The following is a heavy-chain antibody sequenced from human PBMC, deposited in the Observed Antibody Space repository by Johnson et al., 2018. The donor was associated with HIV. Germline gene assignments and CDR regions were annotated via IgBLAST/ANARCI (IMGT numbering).Heavy chain of an antibody. CDR3: ASTGYSSGWYWDAFDI. J-gene: IGHJ3*02. D-gene: IGHD6-19*01. CDR2: ISSSGSTI. Sequence: QVQLVESGGGVVQPGRSLRLSCAASGFTFSDYYMSWIRQAPGKGLEWVSYISSSGSTIYYADSVKGRFTISRDNAKNSLYLQMNSLSAEDTAVYYCASTGYSSGWYWDAFDIWGQGTLVTVSS. V-gene: IGHV3-11*04. CDR1: GFTFSDYY.